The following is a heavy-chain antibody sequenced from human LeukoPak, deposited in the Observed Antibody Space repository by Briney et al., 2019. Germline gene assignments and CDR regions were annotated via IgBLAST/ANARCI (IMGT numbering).Heavy chain of an antibody. CDR2: ICYDGSNK. CDR1: GFTFSSYG. V-gene: IGHV3-33*01. J-gene: IGHJ5*02. Sequence: PGGSLRLSCAASGFTFSSYGMHWVRQASGKGLEWVAVICYDGSNKYYADSVKGRFTISRDNSKNTLYLQMNSLRAEDTAVYYCARAAGAAAAENPFDPWGQGTLVTVSS. D-gene: IGHD6-13*01. CDR3: ARAAGAAAAENPFDP.